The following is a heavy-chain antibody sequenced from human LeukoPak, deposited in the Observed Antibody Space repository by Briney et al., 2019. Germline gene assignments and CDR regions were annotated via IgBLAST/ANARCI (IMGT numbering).Heavy chain of an antibody. CDR1: GFTFSNYN. CDR2: ITSSGTYI. D-gene: IGHD3-10*01. CDR3: AREGWFGELSYYYYMDV. V-gene: IGHV3-21*01. Sequence: GGSLRLSCAASGFTFSNYNMNWVRQAPGKTMEWVSSITSSGTYIFYADSVRGRFTISRDNAKNSLYLQMDSLGPEDTAVYYCAREGWFGELSYYYYMDVWGKGTTVTISS. J-gene: IGHJ6*03.